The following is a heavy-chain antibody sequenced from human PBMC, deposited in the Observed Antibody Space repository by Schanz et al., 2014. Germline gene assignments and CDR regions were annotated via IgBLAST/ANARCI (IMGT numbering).Heavy chain of an antibody. D-gene: IGHD2-15*01. CDR3: ARDISPESRGPLYYDAFDI. J-gene: IGHJ3*02. CDR1: GFTFSDYY. V-gene: IGHV3-11*06. Sequence: QVQLVESGGGLVKPGGSLRLSCAASGFTFSDYYMSWIRQAPGKGLEWVSYISHNSHYTNYADSVKGRFTISRDTAENSVYLQMNSLRAEDTAVYYCARDISPESRGPLYYDAFDIWGQGTVVTVSS. CDR2: ISHNSHYT.